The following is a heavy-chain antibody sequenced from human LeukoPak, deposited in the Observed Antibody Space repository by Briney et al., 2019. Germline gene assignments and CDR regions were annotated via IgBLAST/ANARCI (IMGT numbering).Heavy chain of an antibody. CDR3: ARDADSSGWYPPQT. CDR1: GFTFSSCA. Sequence: GTSLRLSCAASGFTFSSCAMHWVRQAPGKGPEWEAVISYDGTNKYYADSVKGRFTISRDNSKNTLYLQMNSLRAEDTAIYYCARDADSSGWYPPQTWGQGTLVTVSS. D-gene: IGHD6-19*01. CDR2: ISYDGTNK. V-gene: IGHV3-30-3*01. J-gene: IGHJ4*02.